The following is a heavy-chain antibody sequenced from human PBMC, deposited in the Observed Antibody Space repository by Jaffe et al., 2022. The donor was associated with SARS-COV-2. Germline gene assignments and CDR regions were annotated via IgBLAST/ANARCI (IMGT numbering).Heavy chain of an antibody. CDR1: GGSISSYY. CDR2: IYYSGNT. V-gene: IGHV4-59*01. Sequence: QVQLQESGPGLVKPSETLSLTCSVSGGSISSYYWSWIRQSPGKGLEWIGYIYYSGNTNYNPSLKSRVTISVDTSKNQFSLKLSSMTAADTAVYYCARGGGWYEIWGQGTLVTVSS. CDR3: ARGGGWYEI. D-gene: IGHD6-19*01. J-gene: IGHJ4*02.